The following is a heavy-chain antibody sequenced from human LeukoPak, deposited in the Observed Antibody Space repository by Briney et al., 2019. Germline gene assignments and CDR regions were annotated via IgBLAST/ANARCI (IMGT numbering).Heavy chain of an antibody. Sequence: GGSLRLSCTASGFTFSSYWMSWVRQAPGKGLEWVANIKQDGSEKDYVDSVKGRFTISRDNAKNSLYLQMNSLRAEDTAVYYCAKYCGGDCYGMDVWGQGTTVTVSS. D-gene: IGHD2-21*01. CDR3: AKYCGGDCYGMDV. CDR2: IKQDGSEK. J-gene: IGHJ6*02. V-gene: IGHV3-7*01. CDR1: GFTFSSYW.